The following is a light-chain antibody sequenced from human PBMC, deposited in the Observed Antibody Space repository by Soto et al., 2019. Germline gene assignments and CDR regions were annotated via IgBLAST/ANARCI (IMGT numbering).Light chain of an antibody. CDR1: SSDIGSYNL. V-gene: IGLV2-23*01. CDR2: EDI. J-gene: IGLJ3*02. Sequence: QSVLTQPASVSGSPGQSITISCTGTSSDIGSYNLVSWYRQHPGKVPKLMIYEDINRPSGVSNRFSGSKSGNTASLTISGLQAEDEADYYCCSYAESGTLVFGVGTKLTVL. CDR3: CSYAESGTLV.